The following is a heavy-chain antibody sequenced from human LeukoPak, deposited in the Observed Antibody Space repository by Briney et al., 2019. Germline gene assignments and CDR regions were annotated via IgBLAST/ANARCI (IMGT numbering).Heavy chain of an antibody. Sequence: ASVKVSCKASGYTFTSYYMHWVRPAPGQGLEWMGIINPSGGSTSYAQKFQGRVTMTRDTSTSTVYMELSSLRSEDTAVYYCARGGGVYYDSSGYYFDYWGQGTLVTVSS. CDR1: GYTFTSYY. J-gene: IGHJ4*02. V-gene: IGHV1-46*01. CDR3: ARGGGVYYDSSGYYFDY. CDR2: INPSGGST. D-gene: IGHD3-22*01.